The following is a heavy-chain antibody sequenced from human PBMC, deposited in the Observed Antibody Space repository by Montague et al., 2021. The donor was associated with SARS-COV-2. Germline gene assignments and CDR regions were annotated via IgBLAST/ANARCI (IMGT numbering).Heavy chain of an antibody. V-gene: IGHV3-33*01. CDR1: GFTFSSYG. CDR2: IWYDGSNK. J-gene: IGHJ4*02. D-gene: IGHD5-18*01. CDR3: ARDSVAMVYGTRYYFDY. Sequence: SLRLSCAASGFTFSSYGMHWVRQAPGKGLEWAAVIWYDGSNKYYADSMKGRFTISRDNSKNTLYLQMNSLRAEDTAVYYCARDSVAMVYGTRYYFDYWGQGTLVTVSS.